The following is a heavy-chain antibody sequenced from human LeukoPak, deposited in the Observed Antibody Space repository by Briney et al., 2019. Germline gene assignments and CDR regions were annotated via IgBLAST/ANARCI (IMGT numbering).Heavy chain of an antibody. CDR1: GFTFSSYA. CDR2: ISSNGGST. V-gene: IGHV3-64*01. J-gene: IGHJ6*02. D-gene: IGHD2-2*01. Sequence: GGSLRLSCAASGFTFSSYAMHWVRQAPGKGLEYVSAISSNGGSTYYANPVKGRFTISRDNSKNTLYLQMGSLRAEDMAAYYCAGGCSSTSCSGGYYYYYGMDVWGQGTTVTVSS. CDR3: AGGCSSTSCSGGYYYYYGMDV.